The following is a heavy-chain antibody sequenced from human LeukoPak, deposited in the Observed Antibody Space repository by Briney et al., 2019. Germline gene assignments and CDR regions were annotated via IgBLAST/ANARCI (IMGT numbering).Heavy chain of an antibody. Sequence: SVKVSCKASGGTFSSYAISWVRQAPGQGLEWMGGIIPIFGTANYAQKFQGRVTITADKSTSTAYMELSSLRSEDTAVYYCARTRSSSSSWYGQFDYWGQGTLVTVSS. CDR2: IIPIFGTA. V-gene: IGHV1-69*06. CDR3: ARTRSSSSSWYGQFDY. J-gene: IGHJ4*02. CDR1: GGTFSSYA. D-gene: IGHD6-13*01.